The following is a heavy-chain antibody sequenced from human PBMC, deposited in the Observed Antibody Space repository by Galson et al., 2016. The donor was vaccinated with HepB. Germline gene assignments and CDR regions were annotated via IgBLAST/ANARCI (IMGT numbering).Heavy chain of an antibody. CDR3: ASLATVTTRYYYYGLDV. Sequence: SLRLSCAASGFTFSAYWMYWVRQAPGKGLVWVSRINSDGSNITYADSVKGRFTISRNNAQNTLYLQMNSLRAEDTAVYYCASLATVTTRYYYYGLDVWGKGTTVTVSS. J-gene: IGHJ6*04. CDR2: INSDGSNI. V-gene: IGHV3-74*01. CDR1: GFTFSAYW. D-gene: IGHD4-17*01.